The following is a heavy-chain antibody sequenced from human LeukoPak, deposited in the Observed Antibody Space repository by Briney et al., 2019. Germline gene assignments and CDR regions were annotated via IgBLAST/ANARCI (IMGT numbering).Heavy chain of an antibody. J-gene: IGHJ4*02. V-gene: IGHV1-69*05. CDR1: GFTFSSYA. Sequence: GGSLRLSCAASGFTFSSYAISWVRQAPGQGLEWMGGIIPIFGTANYAQKFQGRVTITTDESTSTAYMELSSLRSEDTAVYYCASSYYDSSGYFHFDYWGQGTLVTVSS. CDR2: IIPIFGTA. CDR3: ASSYYDSSGYFHFDY. D-gene: IGHD3-22*01.